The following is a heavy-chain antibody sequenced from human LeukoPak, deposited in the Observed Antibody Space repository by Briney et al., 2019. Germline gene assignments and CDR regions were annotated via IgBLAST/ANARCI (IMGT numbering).Heavy chain of an antibody. CDR2: ISYDGSNK. J-gene: IGHJ4*02. V-gene: IGHV3-30-3*01. Sequence: GRSLRLSCAASGFTFSSYAMHWVRQAPGKGLEWVAVISYDGSNKYYADSVKGRFTISRDNSKNTLYLQMNSLRAEDTAVYYCARHLSGWYHYFDYWGQGTLVSVSS. CDR3: ARHLSGWYHYFDY. D-gene: IGHD6-19*01. CDR1: GFTFSSYA.